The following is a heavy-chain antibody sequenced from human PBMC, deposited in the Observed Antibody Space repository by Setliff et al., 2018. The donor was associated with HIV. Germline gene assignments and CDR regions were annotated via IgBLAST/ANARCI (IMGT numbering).Heavy chain of an antibody. V-gene: IGHV4-59*01. Sequence: PSETLSLACSVSGDSMDNDYWSWVRQPPGKGLEWIGFVHYAGSATYNPSLKSRVTISRDRSRKQFSLKVTSVTAADTAVYYCASRRGGGFLAWPDPYFDYWGQGTLVTVSS. D-gene: IGHD3-3*01. CDR3: ASRRGGGFLAWPDPYFDY. CDR2: VHYAGSA. CDR1: GDSMDNDY. J-gene: IGHJ4*02.